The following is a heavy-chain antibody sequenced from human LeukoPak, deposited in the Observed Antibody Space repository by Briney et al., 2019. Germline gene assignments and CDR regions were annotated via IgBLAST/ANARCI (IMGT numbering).Heavy chain of an antibody. V-gene: IGHV1-2*02. CDR1: GYTFTDYY. CDR3: ARGSNVENFQH. D-gene: IGHD4-11*01. J-gene: IGHJ1*01. Sequence: SVQVSCKASGYTFTDYYMHWVRQAPGQGLEWVGWINSNSGGTNYAQKFQGRVTMTMDASISTAYMELSRLRSDDTAMYYCARGSNVENFQHWGQGTLVTVSS. CDR2: INSNSGGT.